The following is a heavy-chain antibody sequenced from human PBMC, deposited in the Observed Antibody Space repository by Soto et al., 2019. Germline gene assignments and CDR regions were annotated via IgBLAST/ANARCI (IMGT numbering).Heavy chain of an antibody. CDR1: GHSINSDYY. Sequence: PSETLSLTCTVAGHSINSDYYWGWIRQPPGKGLEWIGSIYPGGGTYYNPSLKSRVTISIDTSKNQFSLRLTSVTAADTAMYYCAKKGYYPSGRINLFDSWGQGTPVTVSS. V-gene: IGHV4-38-2*02. CDR2: IYPGGGT. D-gene: IGHD3-10*01. J-gene: IGHJ4*02. CDR3: AKKGYYPSGRINLFDS.